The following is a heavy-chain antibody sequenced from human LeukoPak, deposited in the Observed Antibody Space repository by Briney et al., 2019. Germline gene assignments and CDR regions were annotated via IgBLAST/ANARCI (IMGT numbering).Heavy chain of an antibody. CDR2: IYSGGST. D-gene: IGHD3-22*01. CDR3: ARFTMIVVGYAFDI. CDR1: GFTVSSNY. V-gene: IGHV3-66*01. J-gene: IGHJ3*02. Sequence: QAGGSLRLSCAASGFTVSSNYMSWVRQAPGKGLEWVSVIYSGGSTYYADSVKGRFTISRDNSKNTLYLQMNSLRAEDTAVYYCARFTMIVVGYAFDIWGQGTMVTASS.